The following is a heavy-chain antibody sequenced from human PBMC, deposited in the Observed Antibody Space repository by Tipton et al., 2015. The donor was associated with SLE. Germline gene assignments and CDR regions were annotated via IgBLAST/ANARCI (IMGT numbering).Heavy chain of an antibody. Sequence: TLSLTCSVSGVSISTYYWSWIRKSPGKGLEWIGFFYFSGSSQYNPSLKSRVAISAATSNTQFSLELRSVTAADTAVYYCARHLGVIVAFEVWGQGTVLTVSS. D-gene: IGHD3-10*01. J-gene: IGHJ3*01. V-gene: IGHV4-59*01. CDR1: GVSISTYY. CDR3: ARHLGVIVAFEV. CDR2: FYFSGSS.